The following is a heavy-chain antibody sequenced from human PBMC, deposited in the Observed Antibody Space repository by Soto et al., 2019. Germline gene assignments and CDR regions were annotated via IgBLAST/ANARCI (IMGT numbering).Heavy chain of an antibody. Sequence: WASVKVSCKASGGTFSSYAISWVRQAPGQGLEWMGGIIPIFGTANYAQKFQGRVTITADESTSTAYMELSSLRSEDTAVYYCASDYCSGGSCYGSVYWGQGTLVTVSS. D-gene: IGHD2-15*01. CDR1: GGTFSSYA. J-gene: IGHJ4*02. CDR2: IIPIFGTA. CDR3: ASDYCSGGSCYGSVY. V-gene: IGHV1-69*13.